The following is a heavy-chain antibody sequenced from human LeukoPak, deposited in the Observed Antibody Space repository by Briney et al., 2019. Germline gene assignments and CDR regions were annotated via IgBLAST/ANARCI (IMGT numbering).Heavy chain of an antibody. CDR3: ARFNGVRGVKDYYYMDV. V-gene: IGHV4-59*12. CDR1: GGSINSYY. D-gene: IGHD3-10*01. CDR2: IYYSGST. Sequence: SETLSLTCTVSGGSINSYYWSWIRQPPGKGLEWIGYIYYSGSTNYNPSLKSRVTMSVDTSKNQFSLKLSSVTAADTAAYYCARFNGVRGVKDYYYMDVWGKGTTVTISS. J-gene: IGHJ6*03.